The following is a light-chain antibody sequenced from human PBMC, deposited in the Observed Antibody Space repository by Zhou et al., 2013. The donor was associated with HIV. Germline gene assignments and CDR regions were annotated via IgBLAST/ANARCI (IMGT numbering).Light chain of an antibody. CDR3: QQYNNGLP. CDR1: QSVGSY. V-gene: IGKV3-11*01. CDR2: DAS. J-gene: IGKJ4*01. Sequence: EIVLTQSPATLSLSPGERATLSCRASQSVGSYLAWYQQKPGQAPRVLIYDASNRATGIPARFSGSGSGTEFTLTISSTQSEDFAVYYCQQYNNGLPFGGGTKVEIK.